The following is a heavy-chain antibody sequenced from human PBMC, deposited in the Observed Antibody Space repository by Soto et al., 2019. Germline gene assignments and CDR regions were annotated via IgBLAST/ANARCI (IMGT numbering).Heavy chain of an antibody. V-gene: IGHV3-48*01. J-gene: IGHJ6*03. CDR1: GFTFSSYS. CDR2: ISSSSSTI. CDR3: AGDFSGWPYYYYYMDV. Sequence: PGGSLRLSCAASGFTFSSYSMNWVRQAPGKGLEWVSYISSSSSTIYYADSVKGRFTISRDNAKNSLYLQMNSLRAEDTAVYYCAGDFSGWPYYYYYMDVWGKGTTVTVSS. D-gene: IGHD6-19*01.